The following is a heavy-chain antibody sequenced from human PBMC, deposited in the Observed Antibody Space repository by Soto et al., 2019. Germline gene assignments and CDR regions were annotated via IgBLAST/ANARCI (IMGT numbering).Heavy chain of an antibody. CDR1: GGTFSRYA. J-gene: IGHJ5*02. Sequence: VQLVQSGAEVKKPGSSVKVPCKASGGTFSRYAIRWVRQAPGPGLEWMGGIIPIFGTANYAQKFQGRVTNTADESTSTAYMELSSLRSDDTAVYYCASCPNWNDGFSWFDPWGQGTLVTVSS. CDR3: ASCPNWNDGFSWFDP. CDR2: IIPIFGTA. V-gene: IGHV1-69*01. D-gene: IGHD1-1*01.